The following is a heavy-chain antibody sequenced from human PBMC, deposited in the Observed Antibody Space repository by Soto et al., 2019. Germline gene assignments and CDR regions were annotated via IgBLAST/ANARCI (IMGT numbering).Heavy chain of an antibody. CDR1: GFTFSSYG. CDR3: ASPYYARSGDSYGMDA. Sequence: GGSLRLSCAASGFTFSSYGMHWVRQAPGKGLEWVAVIWYDGSNKYYADSVKGRFTISRDNSKNTLYLQMNSLRAEDTAVYYCASPYYARSGDSYGMDAWGKGTTVTVSS. D-gene: IGHD3-3*01. V-gene: IGHV3-33*01. CDR2: IWYDGSNK. J-gene: IGHJ6*04.